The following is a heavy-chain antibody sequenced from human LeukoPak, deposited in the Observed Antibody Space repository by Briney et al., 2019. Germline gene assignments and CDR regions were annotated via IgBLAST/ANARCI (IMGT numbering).Heavy chain of an antibody. CDR1: GFTYSSFP. V-gene: IGHV3-7*01. D-gene: IGHD3-3*01. Sequence: HAGGSLRLSCAASGFTYSSFPMTWVRQAPGKGLEWVANIKQDGSEKYYVDSVKGRFTISRDNAKNSLYLQMNSLRAEDTAVYYCARDQDDFWSGYSNWFDPWGQGTLVTVSS. J-gene: IGHJ5*02. CDR3: ARDQDDFWSGYSNWFDP. CDR2: IKQDGSEK.